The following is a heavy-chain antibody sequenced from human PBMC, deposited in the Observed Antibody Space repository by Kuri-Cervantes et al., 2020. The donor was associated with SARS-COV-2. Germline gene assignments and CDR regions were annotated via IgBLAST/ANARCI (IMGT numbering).Heavy chain of an antibody. Sequence: ESLKISCSVSAGSMSSSSHYWGWIRQSPEKGLEWIGSIYYSGSAYYNPSLKSRVTILVDTSNNQFSLWLSSVTAADTAVYYCARDVGYGGTSELDITYFDYWGQGTLVTVSS. J-gene: IGHJ4*02. V-gene: IGHV4-39*02. CDR2: IYYSGSA. D-gene: IGHD4-23*01. CDR3: ARDVGYGGTSELDITYFDY. CDR1: AGSMSSSSHY.